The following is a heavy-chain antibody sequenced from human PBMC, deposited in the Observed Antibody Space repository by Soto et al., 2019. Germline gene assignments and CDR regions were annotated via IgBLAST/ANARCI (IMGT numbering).Heavy chain of an antibody. CDR2: IYYSGST. J-gene: IGHJ4*02. D-gene: IGHD3-16*01. CDR1: GGSVSSGSYY. CDR3: ARGGI. Sequence: QVQLQESGPGLVKPSETLSLTCTVSGGSVSSGSYYWSWIRQPPGKGLEWIGYIYYSGSTNYNPSLKSRVTISVDTSKNQFSLKLSSVTAADTAVYYCARGGIWGQGTLVTVSS. V-gene: IGHV4-61*01.